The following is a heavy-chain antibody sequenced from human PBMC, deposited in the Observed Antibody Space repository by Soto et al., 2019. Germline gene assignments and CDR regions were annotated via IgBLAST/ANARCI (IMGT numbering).Heavy chain of an antibody. D-gene: IGHD3-22*01. Sequence: ASVKVSCKASGYTFTGYYMHWVRQAPGQGLEWMGWINPNSGGTNYAQKFQGWVTMTRDTSISTAYMELSSLRSEDTAVYYCARVKYYYDSRNAFDIWGQGTMVTVSS. J-gene: IGHJ3*02. CDR2: INPNSGGT. CDR3: ARVKYYYDSRNAFDI. V-gene: IGHV1-2*04. CDR1: GYTFTGYY.